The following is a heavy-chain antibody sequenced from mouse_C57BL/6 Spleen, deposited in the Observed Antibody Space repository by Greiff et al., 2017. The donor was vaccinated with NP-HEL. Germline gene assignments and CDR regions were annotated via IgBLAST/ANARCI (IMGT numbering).Heavy chain of an antibody. D-gene: IGHD1-1*01. Sequence: QVQLQQSGAELVRPGTSVKVSCKASGYAFTNYLIEWVKQRPGQGLEWIGVINPGSGGTNYNEKFKGKATLTADKSSSTAYMQLSSLTSEDSAVYFCARDGSPYYAMDYWGQGTSVTVSS. CDR2: INPGSGGT. CDR3: ARDGSPYYAMDY. V-gene: IGHV1-54*01. CDR1: GYAFTNYL. J-gene: IGHJ4*01.